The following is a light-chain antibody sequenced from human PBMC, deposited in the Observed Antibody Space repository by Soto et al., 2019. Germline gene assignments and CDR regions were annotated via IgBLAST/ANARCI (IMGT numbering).Light chain of an antibody. CDR3: QQRTNSPET. V-gene: IGKV3-11*01. Sequence: EIVLTQSPDTLSLSPGERATSSCRASQSVSSHLAWYQQKPGQAPRLLIYDASKRATGIPVRFSGSGSGTDFTLTINSLKPDDIAVYFCQQRTNSPETFGQGTKVDIK. J-gene: IGKJ2*01. CDR1: QSVSSH. CDR2: DAS.